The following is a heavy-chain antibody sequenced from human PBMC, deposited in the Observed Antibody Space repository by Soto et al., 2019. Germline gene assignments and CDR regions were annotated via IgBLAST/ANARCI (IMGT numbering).Heavy chain of an antibody. V-gene: IGHV4-4*07. CDR3: ARDGSAVAGFDY. CDR1: GASITGTSY. Sequence: SETLSLTCTVSGASITGTSYWSWIRQPAGKGLEWIGRFSLSGTTNYNPSLKSRVTISVDTSKNQFSLKLSSVTAADTAVYYCARDGSAVAGFDYWGQGTLVTVSS. D-gene: IGHD6-19*01. J-gene: IGHJ4*02. CDR2: FSLSGTT.